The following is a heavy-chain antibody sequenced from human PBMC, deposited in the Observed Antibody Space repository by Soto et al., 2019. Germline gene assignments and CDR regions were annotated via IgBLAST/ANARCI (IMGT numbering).Heavy chain of an antibody. CDR1: GFTFSSYA. CDR3: AREPIAVAGFDY. CDR2: ISYDGSNK. V-gene: IGHV3-30-3*01. D-gene: IGHD6-19*01. Sequence: LRLSCAASGFTFSSYAMHWVRQAPGKGLEWVAVISYDGSNKYYADSVKGRFTISRDNSKNTLYLQMNSLRAEDTAVYYCAREPIAVAGFDYWGQGTLVTVSS. J-gene: IGHJ4*02.